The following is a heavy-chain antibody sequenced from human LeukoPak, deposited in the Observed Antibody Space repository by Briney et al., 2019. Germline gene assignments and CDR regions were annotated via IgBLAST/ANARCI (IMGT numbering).Heavy chain of an antibody. CDR3: AKDRGSSTSCSNY. V-gene: IGHV3-20*04. CDR1: GFTFDDYG. CDR2: INWNGGST. J-gene: IGHJ4*02. Sequence: PGGSLRLSCAASGFTFDDYGMSWVRQAPGKGLEWVSGINWNGGSTGYADSVKGRFTISRDNAKNSLYLEMNSLRVEDTAIYYCAKDRGSSTSCSNYWGRGTLVTVSS. D-gene: IGHD2-2*01.